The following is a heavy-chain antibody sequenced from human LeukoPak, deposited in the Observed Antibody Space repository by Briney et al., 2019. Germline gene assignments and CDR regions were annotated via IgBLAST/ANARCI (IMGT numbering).Heavy chain of an antibody. CDR3: ARGINVGATSF. J-gene: IGHJ4*02. V-gene: IGHV4-59*01. CDR2: IYYSGST. Sequence: PSETLSLTCTVSGGSISSYYWSWIRQTPGKGLEWIGDIYYSGSTNYNPSLKSRVTISVDTSKNQFSLKVTSVTAADTAVYFCARGINVGATSFWGQGTLVTVSS. CDR1: GGSISSYY. D-gene: IGHD1-26*01.